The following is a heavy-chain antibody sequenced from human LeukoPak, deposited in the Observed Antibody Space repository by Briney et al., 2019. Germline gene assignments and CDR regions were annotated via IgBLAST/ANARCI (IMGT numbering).Heavy chain of an antibody. V-gene: IGHV4-4*02. J-gene: IGHJ3*02. CDR1: GGSISSSNW. Sequence: PSETLSLTCAVSGGSISSSNWWSWVRQPPGKGLEWIGEIYHSESTNYNPSLKSRVTISVDKSKNQLSLKLSSVTAADTAVYYCASLGYYDILTGSSTYAFDIWGQGTMVTVSS. CDR3: ASLGYYDILTGSSTYAFDI. D-gene: IGHD3-9*01. CDR2: IYHSEST.